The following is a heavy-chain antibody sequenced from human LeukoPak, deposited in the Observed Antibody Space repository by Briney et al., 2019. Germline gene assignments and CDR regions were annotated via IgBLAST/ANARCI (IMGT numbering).Heavy chain of an antibody. D-gene: IGHD3-10*02. CDR1: GFTFSNHA. V-gene: IGHV3-33*03. Sequence: PGGSLRLSCAASGFTFSNHAMHWVRQAPGKGLEWVTLVWYDGNRKYYADSVKGRFTISRDNAKNSLYLQMNSLRAEDTAVYYCAELGITMIGGVWGKGITVTISS. CDR3: AELGITMIGGV. CDR2: VWYDGNRK. J-gene: IGHJ6*04.